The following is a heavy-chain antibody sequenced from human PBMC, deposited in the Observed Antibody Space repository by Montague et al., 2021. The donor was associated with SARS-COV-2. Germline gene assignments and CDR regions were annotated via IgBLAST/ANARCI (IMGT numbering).Heavy chain of an antibody. Sequence: SETLSLTCTVSGGSISSYYWSWIRQPPGKGLERIGYIYYSGSTNYNPSLKSRVTISVDTSKNQFSLRLSSVTAADTAVYYCARGRVDTTMILVVFTGAAHYFDSWGQGTLVSVSS. J-gene: IGHJ4*02. CDR1: GGSISSYY. CDR3: ARGRVDTTMILVVFTGAAHYFDS. CDR2: IYYSGST. V-gene: IGHV4-59*12. D-gene: IGHD3-22*01.